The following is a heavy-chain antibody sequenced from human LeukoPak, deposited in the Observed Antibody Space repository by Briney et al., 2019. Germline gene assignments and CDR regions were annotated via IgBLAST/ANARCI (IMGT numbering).Heavy chain of an antibody. CDR1: GFTFSNYW. CDR3: ARRDYFDP. Sequence: GGSLRLSCAASGFTFSNYWMHWVRQAPGKGLVWVSRISSDGSTTSYADPVKGRFTISRDNARNTLYLQMNSLRAEDTAVYYCARRDYFDPWGQGTLVTVP. D-gene: IGHD4-11*01. J-gene: IGHJ5*02. CDR2: ISSDGSTT. V-gene: IGHV3-74*01.